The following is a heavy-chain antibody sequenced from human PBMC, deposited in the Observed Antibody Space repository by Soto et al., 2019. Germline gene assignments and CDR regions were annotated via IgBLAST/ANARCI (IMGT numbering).Heavy chain of an antibody. CDR1: GFTFSNYA. CDR2: ISGSDGST. V-gene: IGHV3-23*01. CDR3: AKDYMTTVTTVDY. D-gene: IGHD4-17*01. Sequence: VQLLESGGGLVQPGGSLRLSCTASGFTFSNYAMSWVRQAPGKGLEWVSGISGSDGSTYYADSVKGRFTSSRDNSKNPLYLQMNSLRAEDTAVYYCAKDYMTTVTTVDYWGQGTLVTVSS. J-gene: IGHJ4*02.